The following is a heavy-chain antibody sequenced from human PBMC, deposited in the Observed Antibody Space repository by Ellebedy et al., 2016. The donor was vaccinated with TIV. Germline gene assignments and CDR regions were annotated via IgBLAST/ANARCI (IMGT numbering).Heavy chain of an antibody. D-gene: IGHD3-22*01. V-gene: IGHV1-69*13. CDR2: IIPIFGTA. CDR3: ASTHLAYYYDSSGYYYYYGMDV. CDR1: GGTFSSYA. J-gene: IGHJ6*02. Sequence: AASVKVSCKASGGTFSSYAISWVRQAPGQGLEWMGGIIPIFGTANYAQKFQGRVTITADESTSTAYMELSSLRSEDTAVYYCASTHLAYYYDSSGYYYYYGMDVWGQGTTVTVSS.